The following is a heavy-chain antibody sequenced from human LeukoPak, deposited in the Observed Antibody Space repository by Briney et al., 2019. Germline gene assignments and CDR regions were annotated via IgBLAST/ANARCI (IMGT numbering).Heavy chain of an antibody. CDR2: ISSSSTYL. CDR1: GFTFRSYT. D-gene: IGHD2-2*01. J-gene: IGHJ4*02. V-gene: IGHV3-21*01. Sequence: GGSLRLSCAASGFTFRSYTIHWVRQPPGKGLEWVSSISSSSTYLYYADSVKGRFTISRDNSENTLYLQMNSLRAEDTAVYYCAKMAQGVPAATEIDYWGQGTLVTVSS. CDR3: AKMAQGVPAATEIDY.